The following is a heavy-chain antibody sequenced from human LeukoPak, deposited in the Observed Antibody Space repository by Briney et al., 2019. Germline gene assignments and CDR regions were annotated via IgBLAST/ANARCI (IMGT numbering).Heavy chain of an antibody. V-gene: IGHV3-30*02. D-gene: IGHD1-20*01. CDR3: AKDRHRYIWNDYDAFDI. Sequence: GGSLRLSCAASGFTFSAYGMHWVRQAPGKGLEWVAFIRYDGSNKYYADSVKGRFTISRDNSKNTLYLQMNSLRAEDTAVYYCAKDRHRYIWNDYDAFDIWGQGTMVTVSS. CDR2: IRYDGSNK. J-gene: IGHJ3*02. CDR1: GFTFSAYG.